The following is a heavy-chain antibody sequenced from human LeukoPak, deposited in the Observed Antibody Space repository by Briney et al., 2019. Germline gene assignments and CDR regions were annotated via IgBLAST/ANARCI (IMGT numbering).Heavy chain of an antibody. CDR2: INPNTGGT. Sequence: GASVKVSCKASGYTFTGQYMHWVRQAPGQGLEWMGWINPNTGGTRYAQKFQGRVTLTRDTSISTVYMELSRLTSDDTAFYYCARERTARPFENWGQGTLATVSS. D-gene: IGHD5-18*01. V-gene: IGHV1-2*02. CDR1: GYTFTGQY. CDR3: ARERTARPFEN. J-gene: IGHJ4*02.